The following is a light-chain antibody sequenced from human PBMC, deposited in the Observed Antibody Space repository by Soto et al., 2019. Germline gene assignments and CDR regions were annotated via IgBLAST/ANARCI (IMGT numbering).Light chain of an antibody. CDR3: PQYGSLPWT. CDR1: QSVSSNY. V-gene: IGKV3-20*01. J-gene: IGKJ1*01. CDR2: GAS. Sequence: DIVFTQSPGTLPLSPGERATLSCRASQSVSSNYLAWYQQKPGQAPRLLIYGASTRATGVPKMFSCSGAGPACTRPISRLEHEDVEVAQCPQYGSLPWTFGQGTQVDIK.